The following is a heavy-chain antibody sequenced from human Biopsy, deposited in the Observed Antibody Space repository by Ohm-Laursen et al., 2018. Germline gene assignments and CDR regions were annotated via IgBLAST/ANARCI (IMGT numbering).Heavy chain of an antibody. J-gene: IGHJ4*02. D-gene: IGHD6-19*01. V-gene: IGHV1-46*01. Sequence: SVWASRKASGYCFTSYYMHWVRQAPGQGLEWMGMINLSGSTTSYPQIFQGRVTMTRDTSKSTVYMELSSLRSADTAVYFCARNTGWYGDLYYFDYWGQGTLVTVSS. CDR1: GYCFTSYY. CDR3: ARNTGWYGDLYYFDY. CDR2: INLSGSTT.